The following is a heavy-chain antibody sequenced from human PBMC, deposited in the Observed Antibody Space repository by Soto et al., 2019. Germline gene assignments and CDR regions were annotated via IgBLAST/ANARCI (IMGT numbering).Heavy chain of an antibody. CDR2: IIPIFGTA. CDR1: GGTFSSYA. CDR3: ARSFRTTVVTKPNWFDP. V-gene: IGHV1-69*01. Sequence: QVQLVQSGAEVKKPGSSVKVSCKASGGTFSSYAISWVRQAPGQGLEWMGGIIPIFGTANYAQKFQGRVTITADESTSTGYLELSSLRSEATAVYYCARSFRTTVVTKPNWFDPWGQGTMVTVYS. J-gene: IGHJ5*02. D-gene: IGHD4-17*01.